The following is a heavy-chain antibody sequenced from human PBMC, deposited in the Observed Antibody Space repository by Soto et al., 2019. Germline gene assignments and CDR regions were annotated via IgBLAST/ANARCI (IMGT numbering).Heavy chain of an antibody. CDR1: GGTFGSYA. V-gene: IGHV1-69*01. J-gene: IGHJ6*02. Sequence: QVQLVQSGAEVKKPGSSVKVSCKASGGTFGSYAISWVRQAPGQGLEWMGGIIPIPGTANYAQKFQGRVTFAAAESPRTAYMELSSLRSEDTAVYYCGRSQGSSTSLAIYYYYYYGMDVWGQGTTVTVSS. CDR2: IIPIPGTA. D-gene: IGHD2-2*01. CDR3: GRSQGSSTSLAIYYYYYYGMDV.